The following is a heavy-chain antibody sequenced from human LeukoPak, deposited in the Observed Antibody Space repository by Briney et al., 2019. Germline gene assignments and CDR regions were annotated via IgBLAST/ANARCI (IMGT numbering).Heavy chain of an antibody. V-gene: IGHV4-59*01. Sequence: SETLSLTCTVSGGSISSYYWSWIRQPPGKGLEWSGYIYYTGSTNYNPSLKSRVTISVDTSKNQFSLKLSSVTAAETAVYSCASSSWYGNWFDPWGQGTLVTVSS. CDR2: IYYTGST. CDR1: GGSISSYY. J-gene: IGHJ5*02. D-gene: IGHD6-13*01. CDR3: ASSSWYGNWFDP.